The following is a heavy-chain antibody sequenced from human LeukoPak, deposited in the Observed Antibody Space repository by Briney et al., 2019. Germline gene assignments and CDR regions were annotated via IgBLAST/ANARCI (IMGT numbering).Heavy chain of an antibody. J-gene: IGHJ5*02. CDR1: GGSFSGYY. V-gene: IGHV4-34*01. Sequence: PSETLSLTCAVYGGSFSGYYWSWIRQPPGKGLEWIGEINHSGSTNYNPSLKSRVTISVDTSKNQFSLKLSSVTAAGTAVYYCARNRRFLEWLRPRNWFDPWGQGTLVTVSS. D-gene: IGHD3-3*01. CDR3: ARNRRFLEWLRPRNWFDP. CDR2: INHSGST.